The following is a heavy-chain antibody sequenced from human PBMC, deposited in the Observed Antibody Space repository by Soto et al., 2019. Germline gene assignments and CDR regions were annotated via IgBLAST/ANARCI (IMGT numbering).Heavy chain of an antibody. V-gene: IGHV3-30*04. CDR2: ISYDGSNK. Sequence: GGSLRLSFAASGFTFSSYAMHWVRQAPGKGLEWVAVISYDGSNKYYADSVKGRFTISRDNSKNTLYLQMNSLRAEDTAVYYCARDGGVAVAGLFDYWGQGTLVTVSS. J-gene: IGHJ4*02. CDR1: GFTFSSYA. D-gene: IGHD6-19*01. CDR3: ARDGGVAVAGLFDY.